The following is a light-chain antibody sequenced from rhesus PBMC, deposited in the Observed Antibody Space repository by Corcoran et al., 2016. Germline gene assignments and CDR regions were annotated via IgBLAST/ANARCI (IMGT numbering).Light chain of an antibody. Sequence: DIQMTQSPSSLSASVGDTVTITCRASQTIASWLVWYQQKPGKAPKLLIYKASNLQSGFPSRFTVSGSGTDFTLTIRSLQSEDFSTYYCQQYSSSPTFGGGTKVEIK. CDR1: QTIASW. J-gene: IGKJ4*01. CDR2: KAS. V-gene: IGKV1-22*01. CDR3: QQYSSSPT.